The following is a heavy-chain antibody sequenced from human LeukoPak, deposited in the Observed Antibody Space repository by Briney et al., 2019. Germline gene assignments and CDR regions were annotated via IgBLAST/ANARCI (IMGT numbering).Heavy chain of an antibody. J-gene: IGHJ6*02. CDR2: MNPNSGET. CDR3: ARDRGVYGVVQGVYYYGMDV. Sequence: ASVKVSCKASGYTFTSHDINWVRQATGQGLEWMGWMNPNSGETGYAQKFQGRVTMTRDTSINTAYLELSSLRSEDTAMYYCARDRGVYGVVQGVYYYGMDVWGQGTTVTVS. D-gene: IGHD3-3*01. CDR1: GYTFTSHD. V-gene: IGHV1-8*01.